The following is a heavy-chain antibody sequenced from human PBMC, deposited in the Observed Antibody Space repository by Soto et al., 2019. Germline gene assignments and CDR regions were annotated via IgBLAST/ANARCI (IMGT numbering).Heavy chain of an antibody. CDR3: TRISGYNSVRFDP. CDR2: VYPGDSNT. Sequence: PGESLKISCKGSGYNFANSWIAWVRQMPGKGLEWMGIVYPGDSNTRYSPSFQGQVTMSADKSLSTAYLQWSSLEASDTAIYYCTRISGYNSVRFDPWGQGTLVTVSS. J-gene: IGHJ5*02. CDR1: GYNFANSW. V-gene: IGHV5-51*01. D-gene: IGHD6-19*01.